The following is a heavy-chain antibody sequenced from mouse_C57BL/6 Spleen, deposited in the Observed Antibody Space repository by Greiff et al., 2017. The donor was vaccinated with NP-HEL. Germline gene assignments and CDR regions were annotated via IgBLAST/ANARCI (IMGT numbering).Heavy chain of an antibody. J-gene: IGHJ3*01. D-gene: IGHD2-3*01. V-gene: IGHV1-26*01. Sequence: VQLQQSGPELVKPGASVKISCKASGYTFTDYYMNWVKQSHGKSLEWIGDINPNNGGTSYNQKFKGKATLTVDKSSSTAYMELRSLTSEDSAVYYCEGYDGYSFAYWGQGTLVTVSA. CDR1: GYTFTDYY. CDR2: INPNNGGT. CDR3: EGYDGYSFAY.